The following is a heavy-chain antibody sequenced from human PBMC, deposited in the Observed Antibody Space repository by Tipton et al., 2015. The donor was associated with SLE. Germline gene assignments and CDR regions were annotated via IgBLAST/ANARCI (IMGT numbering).Heavy chain of an antibody. V-gene: IGHV1-69*13. CDR3: ARVLSTGDRGDY. D-gene: IGHD7-27*01. CDR1: GYTFTSYG. Sequence: QLVQSGAEVKKPGASVKVSCKASGYTFTSYGISWVRQAPGQGLEWMGGIIPIFGTANYAQKFQGRVTITADESTSTAYMELSSLRSEDTAVYYCARVLSTGDRGDYWGQGTLVTVSS. CDR2: IIPIFGTA. J-gene: IGHJ4*02.